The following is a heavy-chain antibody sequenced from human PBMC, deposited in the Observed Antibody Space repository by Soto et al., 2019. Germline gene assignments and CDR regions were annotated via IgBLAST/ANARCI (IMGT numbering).Heavy chain of an antibody. Sequence: HVELVQSGADVKKPGASVTISCKASGYTFTDYALHWVRQAPGQRLEWMGWMNAGVGNTLYSQKFQGRITITRDTSASTDYMELNSLKSADTAIYYCARDTGYTFGSLNYWGPGTLVTVSS. V-gene: IGHV1-3*01. CDR3: ARDTGYTFGSLNY. D-gene: IGHD5-18*01. J-gene: IGHJ4*02. CDR1: GYTFTDYA. CDR2: MNAGVGNT.